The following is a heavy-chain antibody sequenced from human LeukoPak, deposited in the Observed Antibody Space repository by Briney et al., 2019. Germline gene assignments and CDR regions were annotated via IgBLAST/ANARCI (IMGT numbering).Heavy chain of an antibody. CDR1: GGSFSGYY. CDR2: VYSSGST. CDR3: ARSLSAGYYIFDY. D-gene: IGHD3-22*01. Sequence: SETLSLTCAVYGGSFSGYYWSWIRQPAGKGLEWIGRVYSSGSTNYNPSLKSRVTMSVDTSKNQFSLKLSSVTAADTAVYYCARSLSAGYYIFDYWGQGTLITVSS. V-gene: IGHV4-59*10. J-gene: IGHJ4*02.